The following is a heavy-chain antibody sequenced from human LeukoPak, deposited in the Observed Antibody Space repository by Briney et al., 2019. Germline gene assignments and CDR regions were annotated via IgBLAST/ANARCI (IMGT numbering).Heavy chain of an antibody. J-gene: IGHJ4*02. Sequence: SETLSLTCAVYGGSFSGYYWSWIRQPPGKGLEWIGEINHSGSTNYNPSLKSRVTISVDTSKNQFSLKLSSVTAADTAVYYCARDARYDWSVDYWGQGTLVTVSS. V-gene: IGHV4-34*01. CDR2: INHSGST. D-gene: IGHD3-16*01. CDR3: ARDARYDWSVDY. CDR1: GGSFSGYY.